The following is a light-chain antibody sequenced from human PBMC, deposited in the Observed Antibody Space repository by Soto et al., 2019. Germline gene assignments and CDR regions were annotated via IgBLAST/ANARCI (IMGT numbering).Light chain of an antibody. CDR1: QSLLHRNGKNY. J-gene: IGKJ5*01. CDR3: MQGLQSTIT. CDR2: LGS. Sequence: DIVMTQSPFSLAVTPGESASISRRSSQSLLHRNGKNYLDWYLQKPGQSPQLLIYLGSSRASGVPDRVSGSGSGTDFTLKIGRVEAEDVGIYYCMQGLQSTITFGQGTRLEIK. V-gene: IGKV2-28*01.